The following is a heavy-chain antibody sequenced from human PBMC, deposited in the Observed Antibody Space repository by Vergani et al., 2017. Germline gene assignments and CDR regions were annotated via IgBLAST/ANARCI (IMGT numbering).Heavy chain of an antibody. Sequence: EVQLVESGGGLVKPGGSLRLSCAASGFTFSSYSMNWVRQAPGKGLEWVSSISSSSSYIDYADSVKGRFTISRDNAKNSLYLQMNSLRAEDTAVYYCASPNSKLLDAFDIWGQGTMVTVSS. V-gene: IGHV3-21*01. CDR3: ASPNSKLLDAFDI. J-gene: IGHJ3*02. D-gene: IGHD2-15*01. CDR2: ISSSSSYI. CDR1: GFTFSSYS.